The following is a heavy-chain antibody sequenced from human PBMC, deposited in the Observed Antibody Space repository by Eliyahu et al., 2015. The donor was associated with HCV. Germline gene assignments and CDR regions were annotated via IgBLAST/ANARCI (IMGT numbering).Heavy chain of an antibody. J-gene: IGHJ6*02. Sequence: QVQLVESGGGVVQPGRSLRLSCAASGFTFSXXGXXWVRXAPGKGLEWVAVIWYDGSNKYYADSVKGRFTISRDNSKNTLYLQMNSLRAEDTAVYYCARARRPRDLERSSSWPRSYYYGMDVWGQGTTVTVSS. CDR2: IWYDGSNK. D-gene: IGHD6-13*01. V-gene: IGHV3-33*01. CDR3: ARARRPRDLERSSSWPRSYYYGMDV. CDR1: GFTFSXXG.